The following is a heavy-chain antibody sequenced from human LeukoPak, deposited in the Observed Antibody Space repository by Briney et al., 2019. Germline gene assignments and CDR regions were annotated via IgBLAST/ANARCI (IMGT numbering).Heavy chain of an antibody. J-gene: IGHJ4*02. CDR3: ARDSLLEQLID. CDR1: GYTFTSYY. Sequence: ASVKVSCKASGYTFTSYYIHWVRQAPGQGLEWMGWINPRTGATHYAQRFQGRVTMTRDTSISTAYMVLNRLKSDDTAVYYCARDSLLEQLIDWGQGTLVTVSS. V-gene: IGHV1-2*02. D-gene: IGHD1/OR15-1a*01. CDR2: INPRTGAT.